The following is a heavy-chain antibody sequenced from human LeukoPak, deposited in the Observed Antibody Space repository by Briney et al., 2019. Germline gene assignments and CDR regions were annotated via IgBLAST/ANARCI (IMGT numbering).Heavy chain of an antibody. V-gene: IGHV4-59*01. D-gene: IGHD3-10*01. CDR2: IYYSGST. J-gene: IGHJ6*02. CDR3: ARDRTYYYGSGTQPAYYYYGMDV. Sequence: SETLSLTCTVSGGSISSYYWSWIRQPPGKGLEWIGYIYYSGSTNYNPSLKSRVTISVDTSKNQFSLKLSSVTAADTAVYYCARDRTYYYGSGTQPAYYYYGMDVWGQGTTVTVSS. CDR1: GGSISSYY.